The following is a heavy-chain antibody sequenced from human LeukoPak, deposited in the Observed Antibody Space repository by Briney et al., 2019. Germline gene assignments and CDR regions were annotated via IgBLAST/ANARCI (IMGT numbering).Heavy chain of an antibody. CDR2: IYHSGYT. J-gene: IGHJ3*02. V-gene: IGHV4-38-2*02. CDR3: ASLRKRGGAFDT. Sequence: SETLSLTCTVSGYSISSGHYWGWIRQPPGKGLEWIGTIYHSGYTYYNPSLKSRVTISVDTSNNHFSLKLSSVTAADTAVYYCASLRKRGGAFDTWGQGTMVTVSS. CDR1: GYSISSGHY.